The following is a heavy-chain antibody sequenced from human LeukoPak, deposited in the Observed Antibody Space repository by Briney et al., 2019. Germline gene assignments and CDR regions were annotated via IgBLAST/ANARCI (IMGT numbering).Heavy chain of an antibody. CDR2: MNPNSGNT. D-gene: IGHD2-2*01. Sequence: ASVKVSCKASGYTFTSYYMHWVRQAPGQGLEWMGWMNPNSGNTGYAQKFQGRVTITRNTSISTAYMELSSLRSEDTAVYYCAQISSTSCLWGQGTLVTVSS. CDR3: AQISSTSCL. CDR1: GYTFTSYY. J-gene: IGHJ4*02. V-gene: IGHV1-8*03.